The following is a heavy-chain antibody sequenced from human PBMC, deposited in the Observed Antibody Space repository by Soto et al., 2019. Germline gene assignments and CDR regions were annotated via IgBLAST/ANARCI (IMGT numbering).Heavy chain of an antibody. CDR1: GFTFNTYG. CDR2: ISYDGSNR. D-gene: IGHD3-22*01. J-gene: IGHJ4*02. CDR3: ARDQYYDSSGPPYY. Sequence: GGSLRLSCAASGFTFNTYGMHWVRQAPGKGLEWVAVISYDGSNRYYADSVKGRFTISRDASKNTVDLQMNNVRAEDTAVYYCARDQYYDSSGPPYYWGQGTLVTVSS. V-gene: IGHV3-30*03.